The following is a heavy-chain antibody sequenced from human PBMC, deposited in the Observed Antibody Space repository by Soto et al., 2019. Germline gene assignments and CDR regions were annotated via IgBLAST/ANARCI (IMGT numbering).Heavy chain of an antibody. V-gene: IGHV1-3*01. CDR1: GYTFTSYA. CDR2: INAGNGNT. Sequence: ASVKVSCKASGYTFTSYAMHWVRQAPGQRLEWMGWINAGNGNTKYSQKLQGRVTMTTDTSTSTAYMELRSLRSDDTAVYYCAKIPCREYCSNTPTAFGIWGQGTMVTVSS. CDR3: AKIPCREYCSNTPTAFGI. D-gene: IGHD2-2*01. J-gene: IGHJ3*02.